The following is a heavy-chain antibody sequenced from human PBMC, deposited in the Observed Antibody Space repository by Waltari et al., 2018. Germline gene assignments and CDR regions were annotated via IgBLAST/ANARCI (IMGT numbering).Heavy chain of an antibody. CDR2: MNPSSCNT. CDR3: ARDLSDYYYYYMDV. V-gene: IGHV1-8*03. Sequence: QVQLVQSGAEVKKPGASVKVSCKASGYTFTRYDINWVHQDPGQGLEWMGWMNPSSCNTGYAQKFQGRVTITRITSISTAYMELSSLSSEDTAVYYCARDLSDYYYYYMDVWGKGTTVTVSS. J-gene: IGHJ6*03. CDR1: GYTFTRYD.